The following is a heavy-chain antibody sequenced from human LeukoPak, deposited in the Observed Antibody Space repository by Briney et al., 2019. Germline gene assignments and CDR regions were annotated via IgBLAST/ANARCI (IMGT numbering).Heavy chain of an antibody. CDR3: ARDFYDFWSGSIRFDP. CDR1: GFTISTYS. J-gene: IGHJ5*02. Sequence: PGGSLRLSYEGSGFTISTYSMNWVRRAPGKGLEWVSYISSSSNTIYYADSVKGRFTISRDNAKNSLYLQMNSLRAEDTAVYYCARDFYDFWSGSIRFDPWGQGTLVTVSS. CDR2: ISSSSNTI. V-gene: IGHV3-48*01. D-gene: IGHD3-3*01.